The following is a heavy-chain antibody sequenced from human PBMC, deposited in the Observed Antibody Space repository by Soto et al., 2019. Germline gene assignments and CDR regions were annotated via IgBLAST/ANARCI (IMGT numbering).Heavy chain of an antibody. CDR2: INPSGGGT. CDR3: GRGSGWYGDY. J-gene: IGHJ4*02. D-gene: IGHD6-19*01. CDR1: GYPFTTYY. Sequence: QVQLVQSGAEVKKTGASVKVSCKASGYPFTTYYLHWVRQAPGQGLEWMGMINPSGGGTTYAQKFQGRVTVTSDTSTNTVYIELTSLTSEDTALYYRGRGSGWYGDYWGQGTLVSVSS. V-gene: IGHV1-46*01.